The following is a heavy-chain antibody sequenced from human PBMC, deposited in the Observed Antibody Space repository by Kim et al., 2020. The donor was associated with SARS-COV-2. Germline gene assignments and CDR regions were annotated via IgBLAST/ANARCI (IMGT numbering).Heavy chain of an antibody. D-gene: IGHD2-2*01. V-gene: IGHV3-23*01. CDR1: GFTFSSYA. J-gene: IGHJ4*02. CDR2: ISGSGGST. Sequence: GGSLRLSCAASGFTFSSYAMSWVRQAPGKGLEWVSAISGSGGSTYYADSVKGRFTISRDNSKNTLYLQMNSLRAEDTAVYYCAKVPAPVVVPAFNLYFDYWGQGTLVTVSS. CDR3: AKVPAPVVVPAFNLYFDY.